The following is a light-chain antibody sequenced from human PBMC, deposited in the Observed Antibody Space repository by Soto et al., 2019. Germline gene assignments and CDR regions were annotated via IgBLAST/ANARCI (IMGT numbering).Light chain of an antibody. J-gene: IGLJ3*02. CDR1: SSNIGRNV. CDR2: EVI. V-gene: IGLV1-44*01. CDR3: SSYGGNNYVL. Sequence: QSVLTQPPSVSGTPGQRVTISCSGSSSNIGRNVVYWYQQFPGAAPKVVIYEVIKRSSGVPDRFSGSKSGNTASLTVSGLQAEDEADYYCSSYGGNNYVLFGGGTKLTVL.